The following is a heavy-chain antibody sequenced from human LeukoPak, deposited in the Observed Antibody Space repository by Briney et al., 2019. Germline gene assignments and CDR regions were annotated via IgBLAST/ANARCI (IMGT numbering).Heavy chain of an antibody. Sequence: ASVKVSCKASGYTFTSYGISWVRQAPGHGLEWMGWISAYNGNTNYAQKLQGRVTMTTDTSTSTAYMELRSLRSDDTAVYYCARDPAVYYGSDYYFDYWGQGTLVTVSS. D-gene: IGHD3-10*01. V-gene: IGHV1-18*01. J-gene: IGHJ4*02. CDR3: ARDPAVYYGSDYYFDY. CDR1: GYTFTSYG. CDR2: ISAYNGNT.